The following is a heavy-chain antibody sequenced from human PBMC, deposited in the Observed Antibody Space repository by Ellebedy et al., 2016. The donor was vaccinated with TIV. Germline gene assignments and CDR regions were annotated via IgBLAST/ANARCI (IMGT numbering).Heavy chain of an antibody. J-gene: IGHJ4*02. D-gene: IGHD3-22*01. V-gene: IGHV3-30*01. Sequence: PGGSLRLSCAASGFTFSSYAMHWVRQAPGKGLEWVAVISYDGSNKYYADSVKGRFTISRDNSKNTLYLQMNSLRAEDTAVYYCARDLDYYDSSGYYVIGYWGQGTLVTVSS. CDR1: GFTFSSYA. CDR3: ARDLDYYDSSGYYVIGY. CDR2: ISYDGSNK.